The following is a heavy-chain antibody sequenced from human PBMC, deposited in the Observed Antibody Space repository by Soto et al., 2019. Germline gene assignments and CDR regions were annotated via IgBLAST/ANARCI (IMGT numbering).Heavy chain of an antibody. V-gene: IGHV4-34*01. CDR2: INHSGST. Sequence: QVQLQQWGAGLLKPSETLSLTCAVYGGSFSGYYWSWIRQPPGKGLEWIGEINHSGSTNYNPSLKSRVTISVDTSKNQFSLKLSPVTAADTAVYYCARGGRGSSSWLVFWFDPWGQGTLVTVSS. CDR1: GGSFSGYY. CDR3: ARGGRGSSSWLVFWFDP. J-gene: IGHJ5*02. D-gene: IGHD6-13*01.